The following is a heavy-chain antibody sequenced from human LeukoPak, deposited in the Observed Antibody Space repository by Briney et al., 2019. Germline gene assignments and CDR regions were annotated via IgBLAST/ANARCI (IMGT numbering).Heavy chain of an antibody. V-gene: IGHV4-59*01. CDR3: ARDVGFDY. Sequence: SETLSLICTVSGGSISSYYWSWIRQPPGKGLEWLRYIYYSGSTDYHPPRQGRVTISVDTSKTQFSLKLSSVTAAAPAVYYCARDVGFDYWGQGTLVTVSS. CDR1: GGSISSYY. J-gene: IGHJ4*02. CDR2: IYYSGST.